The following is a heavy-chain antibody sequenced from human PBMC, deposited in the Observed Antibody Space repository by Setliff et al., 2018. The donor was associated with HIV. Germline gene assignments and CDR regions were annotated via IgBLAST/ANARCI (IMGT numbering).Heavy chain of an antibody. CDR1: GFSLSTNGVG. Sequence: SGPTLVNPTQTLTLTCTFSGFSLSTNGVGVGWIRQPPGKALEWLALIYWDADKRYSPSLKNRLTITKDTSKNQVLLTMTNMDPLDTATYYCAHNHLAVAGSHSFDYWGQGTLVTVSS. CDR3: AHNHLAVAGSHSFDY. D-gene: IGHD6-19*01. V-gene: IGHV2-5*02. CDR2: IYWDADK. J-gene: IGHJ4*02.